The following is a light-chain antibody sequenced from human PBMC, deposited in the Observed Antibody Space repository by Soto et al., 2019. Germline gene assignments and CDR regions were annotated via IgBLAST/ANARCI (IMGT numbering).Light chain of an antibody. J-gene: IGLJ1*01. CDR1: KYDIGAYNF. CDR3: SSYSSRSINYV. CDR2: EVS. Sequence: QSVLAQPASVSGSPGQSITISCTGTKYDIGAYNFVSWYQQHPGKAPKLMIYEVSNRPSGVSNRFSGSKSGSTASLTISGLQTEDEADYHCSSYSSRSINYVFGNGTKGTV. V-gene: IGLV2-14*01.